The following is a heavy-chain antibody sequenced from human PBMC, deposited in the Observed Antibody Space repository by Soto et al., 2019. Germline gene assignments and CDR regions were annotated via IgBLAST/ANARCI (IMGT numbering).Heavy chain of an antibody. CDR3: ATRYNVYSSPYYFDY. CDR2: INPSGGST. Sequence: EASVKVSCKASGYTFTSYYMHWVRQAPGQGLEWMGIINPSGGSTSYAQKFQGRVTMTRDTSTSTVYMELSSLRSEDTAVYYCATRYNVYSSPYYFDYWGQGTLVTVSS. CDR1: GYTFTSYY. V-gene: IGHV1-46*01. D-gene: IGHD6-6*01. J-gene: IGHJ4*02.